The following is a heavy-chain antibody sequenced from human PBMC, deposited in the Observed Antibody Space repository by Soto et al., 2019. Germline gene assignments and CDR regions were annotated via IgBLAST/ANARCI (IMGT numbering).Heavy chain of an antibody. CDR1: GYTFTSYS. J-gene: IGHJ5*02. CDR3: ARERWGSGSRWFDP. V-gene: IGHV1-3*01. Sequence: ASVKVSWKASGYTFTSYSMHWVRQAPGQRLEWMGWINVGNGNTKYSQKFQGRVTITTDTSASTAYMELSSLTSEDTAVYYCARERWGSGSRWFDPWGQGTLVTVSS. D-gene: IGHD6-19*01. CDR2: INVGNGNT.